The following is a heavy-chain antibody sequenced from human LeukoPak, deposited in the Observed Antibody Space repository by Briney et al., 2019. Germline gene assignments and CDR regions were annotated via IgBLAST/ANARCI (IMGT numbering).Heavy chain of an antibody. Sequence: PSETLSLTCTVSGGFISTYYWSWLRQPPGKGLEWIGSIVYSGSTYYNPSLKSRVTISADTSENQFSLKLSSVTAADTAVYYCARHFFDWFRMKWFDPWGQGTLVTVSS. CDR2: IVYSGST. CDR1: GGFISTYY. V-gene: IGHV4-59*05. J-gene: IGHJ5*02. CDR3: ARHFFDWFRMKWFDP. D-gene: IGHD3-9*01.